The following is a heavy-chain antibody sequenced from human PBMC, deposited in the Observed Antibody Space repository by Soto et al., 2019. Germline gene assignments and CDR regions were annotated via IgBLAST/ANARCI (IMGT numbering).Heavy chain of an antibody. J-gene: IGHJ6*02. Sequence: GESLKISCKGSGYSFTTYCIGWVRQMPGKGLEWMGIIYPDDSDVRYSPSFQGQVTISADRSITTAYLQWSSLKASDTAMYYCATFGDILTGYSHGMDVWGQGTTVTVSS. CDR3: ATFGDILTGYSHGMDV. V-gene: IGHV5-51*01. D-gene: IGHD3-9*01. CDR1: GYSFTTYC. CDR2: IYPDDSDV.